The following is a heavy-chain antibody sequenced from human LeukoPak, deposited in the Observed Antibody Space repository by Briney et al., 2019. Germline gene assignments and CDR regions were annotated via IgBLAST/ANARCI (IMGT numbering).Heavy chain of an antibody. V-gene: IGHV4-30-4*01. CDR1: GGSISSGDYY. Sequence: SETLSLTCTVSGGSISSGDYYWSWTRQPPGKGLEWIGYIYYSGSTYYNPSLKSRVTISVDTSKNQFSLKLSSVTAADTAVYYCARDPNPWFETNWYFDLWGRGTLVTVSS. D-gene: IGHD3-10*01. J-gene: IGHJ2*01. CDR2: IYYSGST. CDR3: ARDPNPWFETNWYFDL.